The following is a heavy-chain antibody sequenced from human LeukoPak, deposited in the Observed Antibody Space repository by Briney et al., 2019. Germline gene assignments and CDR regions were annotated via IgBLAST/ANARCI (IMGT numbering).Heavy chain of an antibody. J-gene: IGHJ4*02. CDR2: ISYDGNNR. V-gene: IGHV3-30-3*01. D-gene: IGHD6-13*01. Sequence: PGGSLRLSCAASGFTFSNYAIHWVRQTPDKGLEWVALISYDGNNRYYADSVKGRFTISRDNSKNTIYLQMNSLRAEDTAVYYCAKDLRSRIAAAGAPDYWGQGTLVTVSS. CDR3: AKDLRSRIAAAGAPDY. CDR1: GFTFSNYA.